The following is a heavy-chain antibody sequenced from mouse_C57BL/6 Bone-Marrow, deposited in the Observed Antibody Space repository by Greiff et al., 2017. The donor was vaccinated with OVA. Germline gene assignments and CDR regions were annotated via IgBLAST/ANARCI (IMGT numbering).Heavy chain of an antibody. CDR3: AMGGTGFDY. D-gene: IGHD3-3*01. Sequence: VQLQQSGAELVRPGTSVKLSCKASGYTFTSYWMHWVKQRPGQGLEWIGVIDPSDSYTNYNQKFKGKATLTVDTSSSTAYMQLSSLTSEDSAVYYCAMGGTGFDYWGQGTTLTVSS. V-gene: IGHV1-59*01. CDR1: GYTFTSYW. CDR2: IDPSDSYT. J-gene: IGHJ2*01.